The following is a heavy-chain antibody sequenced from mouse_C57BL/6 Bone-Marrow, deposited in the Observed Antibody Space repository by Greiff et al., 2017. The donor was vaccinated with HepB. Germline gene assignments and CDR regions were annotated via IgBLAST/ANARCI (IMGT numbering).Heavy chain of an antibody. CDR1: GYTFTDYE. CDR3: YYYARGGYFDV. J-gene: IGHJ1*03. V-gene: IGHV1-15*01. D-gene: IGHD1-1*01. Sequence: QVQLKESGAELVRPGASVTLSCKASGYTFTDYEMHWVKQTPVHGLEWIGAIDPETGGTAYNQKFKGKAILTADKSSSTAYMELRSLTSEDSAVYYCYYYARGGYFDVWGTGTTVTVSS. CDR2: IDPETGGT.